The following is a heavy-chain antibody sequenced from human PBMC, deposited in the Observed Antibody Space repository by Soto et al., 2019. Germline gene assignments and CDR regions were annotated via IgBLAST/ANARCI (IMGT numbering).Heavy chain of an antibody. D-gene: IGHD5-12*01. CDR3: ARYSGYDYWSYYYYSGMDV. CDR1: GFTFSSYA. J-gene: IGHJ6*02. V-gene: IGHV3-30-3*01. CDR2: ISYDGSNK. Sequence: QVQLVESGGGVVQPGRSLRLSCAASGFTFSSYAMHWVRQAPGKGLEWVAVISYDGSNKYYADSEKGRFTISRDNSKNTVYLQMNSLRAEDTAVYYGARYSGYDYWSYYYYSGMDVWGQGTTVTVSS.